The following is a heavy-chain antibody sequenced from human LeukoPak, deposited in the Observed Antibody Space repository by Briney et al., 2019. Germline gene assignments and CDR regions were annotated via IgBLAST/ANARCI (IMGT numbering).Heavy chain of an antibody. V-gene: IGHV5-51*01. J-gene: IGHJ5*02. D-gene: IGHD5-18*01. CDR1: GYNFTNYW. Sequence: GESLEISCKGSGYNFTNYWIGWVRQMPGKGPEWVGIIYPGDSDTRYSPSFQGQVTISADKSISTAYLQWSSLKASDTAMYYCARHLRLWQNWFDPWGQGTLVTVSS. CDR2: IYPGDSDT. CDR3: ARHLRLWQNWFDP.